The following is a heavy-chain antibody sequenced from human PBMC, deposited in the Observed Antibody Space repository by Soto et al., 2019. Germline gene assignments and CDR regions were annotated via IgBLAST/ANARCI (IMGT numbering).Heavy chain of an antibody. CDR1: GGTFSSYA. CDR2: MNPNSGNA. V-gene: IGHV1-8*02. J-gene: IGHJ6*02. Sequence: ASVKVSCKASGGTFSSYAISWVRQATGQGLEWMGWMNPNSGNAGYAQKFQGRVTMTRNTSISTVYMELSSLRSEDTAVYYCARVLSWASYYDFWSGYYNYYYYGMDVWGQGTTVTVSS. D-gene: IGHD3-3*01. CDR3: ARVLSWASYYDFWSGYYNYYYYGMDV.